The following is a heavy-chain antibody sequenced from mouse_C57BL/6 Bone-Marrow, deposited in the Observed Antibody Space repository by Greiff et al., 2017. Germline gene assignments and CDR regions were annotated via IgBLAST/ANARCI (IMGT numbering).Heavy chain of an antibody. D-gene: IGHD1-1*01. V-gene: IGHV1-7*01. CDR2: INPSSGYT. CDR1: GYTFPSYW. Sequence: QVQLKESGAELAKPGASVKLSCKASGYTFPSYWMHWVQQRPGQGLEWIGYINPSSGYTKYNQKFKDKATLTADKSSSTAYMQLSILTYEDSAVYYCARPRSYFDYWGQGTTLTVSS. CDR3: ARPRSYFDY. J-gene: IGHJ2*01.